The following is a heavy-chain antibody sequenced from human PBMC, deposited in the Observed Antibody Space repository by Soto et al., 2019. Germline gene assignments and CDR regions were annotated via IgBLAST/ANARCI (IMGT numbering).Heavy chain of an antibody. D-gene: IGHD3-10*01. Sequence: EVQLVESGGGLVQPGGSLRLSCATSGFTISDYGIHWVRQAPGKGLVWVSRINGDGSRSDYADSVKGRFTIYRDNAENAVYLQMNSLSAEGTAVYFCARGIRGKYGMDVWGHGTTITVSS. CDR2: INGDGSRS. J-gene: IGHJ6*02. CDR3: ARGIRGKYGMDV. CDR1: GFTISDYG. V-gene: IGHV3-74*01.